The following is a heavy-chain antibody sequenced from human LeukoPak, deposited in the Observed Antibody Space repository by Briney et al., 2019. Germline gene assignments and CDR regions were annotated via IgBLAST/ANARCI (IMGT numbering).Heavy chain of an antibody. J-gene: IGHJ4*02. Sequence: PGRSLRLSCAASGFTFSSYATHWVRQAPGKGLEWVAVISYDGSNKYYADSVKGRFTISRDNSKNTLYLQMNSLRAEDTAVYYCARGHDYVWGSYNYWGQGTLVTVSS. V-gene: IGHV3-30-3*01. D-gene: IGHD3-16*01. CDR3: ARGHDYVWGSYNY. CDR2: ISYDGSNK. CDR1: GFTFSSYA.